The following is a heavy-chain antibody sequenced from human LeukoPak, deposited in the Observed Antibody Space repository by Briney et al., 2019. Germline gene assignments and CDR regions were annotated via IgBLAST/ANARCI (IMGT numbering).Heavy chain of an antibody. J-gene: IGHJ5*02. CDR2: IIPIFGTA. D-gene: IGHD6-13*01. V-gene: IGHV1-69*05. Sequence: GSSVKVSCKASGGTFSSYAISWVRKAPGQGLEWMGGIIPIFGTANYAQKFQGKVTTTTDETTSTAYTERSSLRSEDTTVYYCARSSYSSSWYRWFDPWGQGTLVTVSS. CDR3: ARSSYSSSWYRWFDP. CDR1: GGTFSSYA.